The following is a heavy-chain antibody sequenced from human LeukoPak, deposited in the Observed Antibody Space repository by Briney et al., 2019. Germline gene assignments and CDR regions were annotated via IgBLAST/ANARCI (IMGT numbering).Heavy chain of an antibody. CDR3: ARDHCTNGVCYIDY. CDR1: GFSFSSYA. D-gene: IGHD2-8*01. Sequence: GGSLRLSCAASGFSFSSYAMHWVRQAPGKGLEWVPVISYDGSNKYYADSVKGRFTISRDNSKNTLYLQMNSLRAEDTAVYYCARDHCTNGVCYIDYWGQGTLVTVSS. J-gene: IGHJ4*02. V-gene: IGHV3-30-3*01. CDR2: ISYDGSNK.